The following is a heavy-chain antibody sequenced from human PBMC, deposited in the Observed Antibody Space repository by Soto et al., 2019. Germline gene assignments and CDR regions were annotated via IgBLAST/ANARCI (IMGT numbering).Heavy chain of an antibody. Sequence: QVQLQESGPGLVKPSETLSLTCTVSGGSISSYYWSWIRQPPGKGLEWIGYIYYSGRTNYNPALKRRVTISLDQSKNQFSLKRSAVTAADTAVYSCSSGDESVARPSGYWGQGTLVTVSS. D-gene: IGHD2-15*01. J-gene: IGHJ4*02. CDR2: IYYSGRT. V-gene: IGHV4-59*01. CDR3: SSGDESVARPSGY. CDR1: GGSISSYY.